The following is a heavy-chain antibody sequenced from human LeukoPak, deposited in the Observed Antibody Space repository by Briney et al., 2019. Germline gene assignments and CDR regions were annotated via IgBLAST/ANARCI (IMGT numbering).Heavy chain of an antibody. CDR3: ARTPPKTSIAAVGRGWYSSGPLGWFDP. J-gene: IGHJ5*02. V-gene: IGHV1-18*04. CDR2: ISAYNGNT. D-gene: IGHD6-19*01. Sequence: ASVKVSCKASGYTLTSYGISWVRQAPGQGLECMGWISAYNGNTNYAQKLQGRVTMTTDTSTSTAYMELRSLRSDDTAVYYCARTPPKTSIAAVGRGWYSSGPLGWFDPWGQGTLVTVSS. CDR1: GYTLTSYG.